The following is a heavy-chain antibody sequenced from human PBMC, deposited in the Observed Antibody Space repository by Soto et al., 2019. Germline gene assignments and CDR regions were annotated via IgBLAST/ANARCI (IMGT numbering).Heavy chain of an antibody. Sequence: ASVKVSCKASGYTFTDYGISWVRQAPGQGLEWMGWISTYNSKTNSAPRFQGRVTMTTDTYTSTAYMELRSLTSDDTAVYYCVRDESDSCRRGHCFYFDSWGPGTLVTVSS. CDR2: ISTYNSKT. D-gene: IGHD2-21*02. CDR1: GYTFTDYG. J-gene: IGHJ4*02. CDR3: VRDESDSCRRGHCFYFDS. V-gene: IGHV1-18*04.